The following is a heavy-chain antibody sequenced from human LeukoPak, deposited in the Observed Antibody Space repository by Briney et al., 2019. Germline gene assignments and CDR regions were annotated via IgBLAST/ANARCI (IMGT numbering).Heavy chain of an antibody. CDR1: GFXFSSHW. J-gene: IGHJ4*02. Sequence: PGGSLRLSCAASGFXFSSHWMHWVRQAPGKGLVWVSRINSDGSNTNYADSVKGRFTISRDNAKNTLYLQMNSLRAEDTAVYYCASSLSMAKCDYWGQGTLVTVSS. D-gene: IGHD3-10*01. V-gene: IGHV3-74*01. CDR3: ASSLSMAKCDY. CDR2: INSDGSNT.